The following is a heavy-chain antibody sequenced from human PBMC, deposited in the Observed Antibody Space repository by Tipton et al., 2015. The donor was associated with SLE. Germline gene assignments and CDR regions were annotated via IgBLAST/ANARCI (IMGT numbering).Heavy chain of an antibody. D-gene: IGHD3-10*01. CDR3: ARDLNYYGSGSYKGWFDP. Sequence: GLVKPSETLSLICTVSGGSITSSSYYWSWIRQPAGKGLEWIGRIYTSGSTNYNPSLKSRVTISVDTSKNQFPLKLSSVTAADTAVYYCARDLNYYGSGSYKGWFDPWGQGTLVTVSS. CDR2: IYTSGST. V-gene: IGHV4-61*02. CDR1: GGSITSSSYY. J-gene: IGHJ5*02.